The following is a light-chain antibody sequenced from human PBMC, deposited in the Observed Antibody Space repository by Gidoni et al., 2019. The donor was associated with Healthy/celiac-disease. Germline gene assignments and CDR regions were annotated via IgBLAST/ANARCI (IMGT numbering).Light chain of an antibody. J-gene: IGLJ3*02. CDR2: LEGSGSY. Sequence: QPVLTQSYSASASLGSSVKLTCTLSSGPSSYIIAWHQQQPGTAPRYLMKLEGSGSYNKGSGVPDRFSGSSSGADRYLTISNLQSEDEADYYCETWDSNSWVFGGGTKLTVL. V-gene: IGLV4-60*03. CDR1: SGPSSYI. CDR3: ETWDSNSWV.